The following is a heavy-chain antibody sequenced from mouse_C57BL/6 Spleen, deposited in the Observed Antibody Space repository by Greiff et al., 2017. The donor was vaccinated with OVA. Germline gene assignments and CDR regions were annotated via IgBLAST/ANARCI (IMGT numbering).Heavy chain of an antibody. D-gene: IGHD2-1*01. CDR1: G. V-gene: IGHV5-17*01. CDR3: ARDGNYGYFDV. Sequence: EVQLVESGGGLVKPGGSLKLSCAASGMHWVRQAPEKGLEWVAYISSGSSTIYYADTVKGRFTISRDNAKNTLFLQMTSLRSEDTAMYYCARDGNYGYFDVWGTGTTVTVSS. J-gene: IGHJ1*03. CDR2: ISSGSSTI.